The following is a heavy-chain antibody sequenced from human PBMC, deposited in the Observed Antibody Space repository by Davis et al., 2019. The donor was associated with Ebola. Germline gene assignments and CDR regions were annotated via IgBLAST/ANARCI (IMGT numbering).Heavy chain of an antibody. CDR3: TGTVTLREY. V-gene: IGHV3-73*01. CDR2: IRSKANSYAT. CDR1: GFTFSGSA. D-gene: IGHD4-17*01. J-gene: IGHJ4*02. Sequence: GESLKISCAASGFTFSGSAMHWVSQASGKGLEWVGRIRSKANSYATAYAASVKGRFTISRDDSKNTAYLQMNSLKTEDTAVYYCTGTVTLREYWGQGTLVTVSS.